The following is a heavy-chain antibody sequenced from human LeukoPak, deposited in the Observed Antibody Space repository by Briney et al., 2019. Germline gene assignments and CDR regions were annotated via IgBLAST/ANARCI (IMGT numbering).Heavy chain of an antibody. V-gene: IGHV3-23*01. J-gene: IGHJ2*01. CDR3: AKDIVVVPAPVGYFDL. Sequence: GGSLRLSCAASGFTFSSYAMSWVRQAPGKGLEWVSGISGSGGSTYYADSVKGRFTISRDNSKNTEYLQMNSLRAEDTTVYYCAKDIVVVPAPVGYFDLWGRGTLVTVSS. D-gene: IGHD2-2*01. CDR2: ISGSGGST. CDR1: GFTFSSYA.